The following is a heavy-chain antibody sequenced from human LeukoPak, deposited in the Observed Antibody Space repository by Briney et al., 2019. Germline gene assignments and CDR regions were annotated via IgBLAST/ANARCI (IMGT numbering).Heavy chain of an antibody. CDR3: AKDYRYNWNPKRPDAFDI. V-gene: IGHV3-23*01. D-gene: IGHD1-20*01. J-gene: IGHJ3*02. CDR1: GFTFSSYA. Sequence: GGSLRLSCAASGFTFSSYAMSWVRQAPGKGLEWVSAISGSGGSTYYADSVKDRFTISRDNSKNTLYLQMNSLRAEDTAVYYCAKDYRYNWNPKRPDAFDIWGQGTMVTVSS. CDR2: ISGSGGST.